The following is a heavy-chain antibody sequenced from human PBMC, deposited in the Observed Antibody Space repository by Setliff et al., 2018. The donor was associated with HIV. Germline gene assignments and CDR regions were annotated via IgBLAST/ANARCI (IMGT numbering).Heavy chain of an antibody. D-gene: IGHD6-13*01. CDR1: GFYFSIYA. CDR2: ISGSGGST. V-gene: IGHV3-23*01. CDR3: ARDQPSNEQQLVLGLRNNWFDP. Sequence: GGSLRLSCAASGFYFSIYAMSWVRQAPGKGLEWVSGISGSGGSTYYADSVKGRFTISRDNSKNTLYLQMNSLRAEDTAVYYCARDQPSNEQQLVLGLRNNWFDPWGQGTLVTVSS. J-gene: IGHJ5*02.